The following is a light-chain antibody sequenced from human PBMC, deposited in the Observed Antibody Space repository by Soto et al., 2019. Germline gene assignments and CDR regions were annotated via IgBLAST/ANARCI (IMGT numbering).Light chain of an antibody. Sequence: DIQMTQSPSTLSASVGDRVTITCRASQSISSWLAWYQQKPGEAPKLLIYAASTLYGGVPSRFSGSGSGTDFALTITSLQAEDFATYYCQQLRMYPSTFGGGTRLENK. CDR1: QSISSW. CDR2: AAS. V-gene: IGKV1-5*01. CDR3: QQLRMYPST. J-gene: IGKJ5*01.